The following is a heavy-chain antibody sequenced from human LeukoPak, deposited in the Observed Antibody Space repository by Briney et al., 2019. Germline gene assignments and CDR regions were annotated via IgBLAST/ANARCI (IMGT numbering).Heavy chain of an antibody. J-gene: IGHJ6*02. CDR3: ARGYGDYHHGVRYYYGMDV. CDR2: INHSGST. D-gene: IGHD4-17*01. V-gene: IGHV4-34*01. Sequence: KPSETLSLTCAVYGGSFSGYYWSWIRQPPGKGLEWIGKINHSGSTNYNPSLKSRVTISVGTSKNQFSLKLSSVTAADTAVYYCARGYGDYHHGVRYYYGMDVWGQGTTVTVSS. CDR1: GGSFSGYY.